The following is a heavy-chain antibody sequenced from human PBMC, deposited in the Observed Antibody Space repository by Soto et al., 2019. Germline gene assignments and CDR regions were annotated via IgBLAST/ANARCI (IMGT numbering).Heavy chain of an antibody. D-gene: IGHD1-26*01. V-gene: IGHV3-30-3*01. CDR2: ISYDGSNK. Sequence: PGGTLRLSCSASAFTFSSYDMHWGRQAPGKGLEWVAVISYDGSNKYYADSVKARFTIYRDNSENTLYLQLKRLRAEDTAVYYCARSYSGSYYWGQGT. J-gene: IGHJ4*02. CDR1: AFTFSSYD. CDR3: ARSYSGSYY.